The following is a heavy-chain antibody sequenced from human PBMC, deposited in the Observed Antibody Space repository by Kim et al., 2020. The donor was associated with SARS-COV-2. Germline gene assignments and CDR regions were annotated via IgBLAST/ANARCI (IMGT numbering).Heavy chain of an antibody. D-gene: IGHD1-1*01. CDR1: GFTLSSYI. J-gene: IGHJ3*02. V-gene: IGHV3-21*04. CDR3: ARLEGNWNDGNAFDI. Sequence: GGSLRLSCAASGFTLSSYIMNWVRQAPGKGLEWVSSISTSGTYIYYADSVKGRFTISRDYAKNSLYLQLNSLRAEDTAVYYCARLEGNWNDGNAFDIWGQGTMVTVSS. CDR2: ISTSGTYI.